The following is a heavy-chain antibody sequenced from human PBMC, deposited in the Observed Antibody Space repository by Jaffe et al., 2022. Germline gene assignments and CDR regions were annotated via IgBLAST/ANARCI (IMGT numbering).Heavy chain of an antibody. CDR2: IYYSGST. J-gene: IGHJ4*02. D-gene: IGHD6-19*01. Sequence: QLQLQESGPGLVKPSETLSLTCTVSGGSISSSSYYWGWIRQPPGKGLEWIGSIYYSGSTYYNPSLKSRVTISVDTSKNQFSLKLSSVTAADTAVYYCARRVWSSGWYWFGVFDYWGQGTLVTVSS. V-gene: IGHV4-39*01. CDR3: ARRVWSSGWYWFGVFDY. CDR1: GGSISSSSYY.